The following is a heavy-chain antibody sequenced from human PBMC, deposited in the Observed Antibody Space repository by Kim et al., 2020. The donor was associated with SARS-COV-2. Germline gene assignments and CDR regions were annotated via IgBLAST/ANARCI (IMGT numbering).Heavy chain of an antibody. D-gene: IGHD6-13*01. Sequence: GGSLRLSCAASGFTFSSYAMHWVRQAPGKGLEWVAVISYDGSNKYYADSVKGRFTISRDNSKNTLYLQMNSLRAEDTAVYYCARGDSSSWGQFDYWGQGT. CDR3: ARGDSSSWGQFDY. CDR1: GFTFSSYA. V-gene: IGHV3-30*04. J-gene: IGHJ4*02. CDR2: ISYDGSNK.